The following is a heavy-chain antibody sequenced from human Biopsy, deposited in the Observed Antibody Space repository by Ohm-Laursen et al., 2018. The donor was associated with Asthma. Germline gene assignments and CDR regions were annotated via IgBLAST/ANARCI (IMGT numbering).Heavy chain of an antibody. CDR3: TTGFWWTFDY. J-gene: IGHJ4*02. Sequence: GSLRLSCAASGFTFSSYAMSWVRQAPGKGLEWVGRIKSKTDGGTTDYAAPVKGRFTISRDDSKNTLYLQMNSLKTEDTAVYYCTTGFWWTFDYWGQGTLVTVSS. V-gene: IGHV3-15*01. CDR2: IKSKTDGGTT. D-gene: IGHD3-16*01. CDR1: GFTFSSYA.